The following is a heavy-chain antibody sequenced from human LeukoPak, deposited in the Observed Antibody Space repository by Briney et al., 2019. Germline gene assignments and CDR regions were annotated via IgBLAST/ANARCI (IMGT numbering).Heavy chain of an antibody. V-gene: IGHV3-23*01. J-gene: IGHJ4*02. CDR1: GFTFSSHA. CDR2: ISGSGGST. Sequence: PGGSLRLSCAASGFTFSSHAMSWVRQAPGKGLEWVSLISGSGGSTYYADSVKGRFTISRDNSKNTLYLQMNSLRAEDTAVYYCARGDGYQLLLTLDYWGQGTLVTASS. D-gene: IGHD2-2*01. CDR3: ARGDGYQLLLTLDY.